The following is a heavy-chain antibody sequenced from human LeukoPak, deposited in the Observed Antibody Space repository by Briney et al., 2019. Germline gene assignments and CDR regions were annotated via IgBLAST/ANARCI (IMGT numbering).Heavy chain of an antibody. CDR1: GYTLTELS. CDR2: FDPEDGET. Sequence: WASVKVSCKVSGYTLTELSMHWVRQAPGKGLEWMGGFDPEDGETIYAQKFQGRVTMTEDTSTDTAYMELGSLRSEDTAVYCCATEPLGGGAFDIWGQGTMVTVSS. V-gene: IGHV1-24*01. CDR3: ATEPLGGGAFDI. J-gene: IGHJ3*02. D-gene: IGHD3-10*01.